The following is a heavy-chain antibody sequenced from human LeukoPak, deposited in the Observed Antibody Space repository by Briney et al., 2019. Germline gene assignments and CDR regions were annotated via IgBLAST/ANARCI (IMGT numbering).Heavy chain of an antibody. D-gene: IGHD3-22*01. CDR2: INPNSGGT. CDR1: GYTFSDYY. CDR3: ARAGVWDYSDTSGYHNGAFDI. Sequence: ASVKVSCKASGYTFSDYYIHWVRQAPGQGLGRMGRINPNSGGTNYAQKFQGRVTMTRDTSISTAYMELSRLRSDDTALYYCARAGVWDYSDTSGYHNGAFDIWGQGTMVTVSS. V-gene: IGHV1-2*06. J-gene: IGHJ3*02.